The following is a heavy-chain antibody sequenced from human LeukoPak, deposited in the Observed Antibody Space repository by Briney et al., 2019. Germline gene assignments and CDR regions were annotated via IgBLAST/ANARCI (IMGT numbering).Heavy chain of an antibody. V-gene: IGHV4-61*02. CDR3: ARGSTIFGVAPVDY. CDR2: IYTSGST. Sequence: PSETLSLTCTASGGSISSGSYYWSWIRQPAGKGLEWIGRIYTSGSTNYNPSLKSRVTISVDTSKNQFSLKLSSVTAADTAVYYCARGSTIFGVAPVDYWGQGTLVTVSS. CDR1: GGSISSGSYY. D-gene: IGHD3-3*01. J-gene: IGHJ4*02.